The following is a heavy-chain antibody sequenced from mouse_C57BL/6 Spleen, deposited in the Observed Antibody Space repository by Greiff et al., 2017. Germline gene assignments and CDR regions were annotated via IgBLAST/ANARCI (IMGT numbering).Heavy chain of an antibody. D-gene: IGHD1-1*01. J-gene: IGHJ3*01. CDR1: GYTFTSYW. CDR2: IYPSDSDT. Sequence: QVQLQQPGAELVRPGSSVKLSCKASGYTFTSYWMDWVKQRPGQGLEWIGNIYPSDSDTHYNQKFKDKATLTVDKSSSTAYMQLSSLTSEDSAVYCCASYYYGSSCWFAYWGQGTLVTVSA. CDR3: ASYYYGSSCWFAY. V-gene: IGHV1-61*01.